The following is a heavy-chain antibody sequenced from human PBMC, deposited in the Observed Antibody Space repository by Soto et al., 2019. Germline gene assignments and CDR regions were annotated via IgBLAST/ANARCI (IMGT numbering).Heavy chain of an antibody. J-gene: IGHJ6*02. D-gene: IGHD6-6*01. V-gene: IGHV1-24*01. CDR3: GPGAESSSSFTRYVMDV. CDR1: GYTLTELS. Sequence: ASVKVSCKVSGYTLTELSMLWVRQAPRKGLEWMGGFDPGDGETIYAQKLQGRVTMTEVTCTDTAYMELRSLGSEVTVVSYCGPGAESSSSFTRYVMDVWGQGATVTVSS. CDR2: FDPGDGET.